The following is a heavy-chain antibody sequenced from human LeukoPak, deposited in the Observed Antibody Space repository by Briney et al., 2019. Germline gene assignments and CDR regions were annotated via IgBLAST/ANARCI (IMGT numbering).Heavy chain of an antibody. CDR1: GFSSSSYE. Sequence: PAGCRRPSRAPSGFSSSSYEVNWVRQAQKEGLGWVSYFRSCGSTIYYTDSVKGRFTTSRDNAENSLYRKMNSQIAEDTADYYCARDWGSDLGIDYWGQGTLVTVSS. CDR3: ARDWGSDLGIDY. V-gene: IGHV3-48*03. J-gene: IGHJ4*02. D-gene: IGHD3-16*01. CDR2: FRSCGSTI.